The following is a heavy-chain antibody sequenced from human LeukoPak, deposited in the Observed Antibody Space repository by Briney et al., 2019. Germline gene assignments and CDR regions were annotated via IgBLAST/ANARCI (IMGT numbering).Heavy chain of an antibody. CDR2: INHSGST. CDR1: GGSFSGYY. D-gene: IGHD6-13*01. J-gene: IGHJ4*02. CDR3: LAAAGKGVQDY. Sequence: PSETLSLTCAVYGGSFSGYYWSWIRQPPGKGLEWIGEINHSGSTNYNPSLKSRVTISVDTSKNQFSLKLSSVTAADTAVYYCLAAAGKGVQDYWGQGTLVTVSS. V-gene: IGHV4-34*01.